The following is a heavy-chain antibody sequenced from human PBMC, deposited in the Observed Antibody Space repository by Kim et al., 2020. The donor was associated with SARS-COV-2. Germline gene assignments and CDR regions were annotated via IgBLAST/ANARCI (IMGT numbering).Heavy chain of an antibody. D-gene: IGHD3-3*01. V-gene: IGHV5-10-1*01. J-gene: IGHJ5*02. Sequence: NYSPSFQGHVTISADKSISTAYLQWSSLKASDTAMYYCARHGERLDWFDPWGQGTLVTVSS. CDR3: ARHGERLDWFDP.